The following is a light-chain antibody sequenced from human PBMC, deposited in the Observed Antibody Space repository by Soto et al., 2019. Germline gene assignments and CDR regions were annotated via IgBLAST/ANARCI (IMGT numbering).Light chain of an antibody. J-gene: IGKJ1*01. CDR1: QSISSW. CDR3: QQYNTYPWT. CDR2: DAS. Sequence: DIQVTQSPSTLSDSVGDRVTFTFRASQSISSWLAWYQQKPGKAPKLLLYDASTLQSGVPSRFSGSGSGTDFTLTISRLYPDDFATYYCQQYNTYPWTFGQGTKVDI. V-gene: IGKV1-5*01.